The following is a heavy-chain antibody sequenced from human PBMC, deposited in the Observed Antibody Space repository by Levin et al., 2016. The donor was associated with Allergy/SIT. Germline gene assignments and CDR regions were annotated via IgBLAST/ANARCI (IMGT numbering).Heavy chain of an antibody. CDR1: GFTFDDYA. V-gene: IGHV3-9*01. CDR3: AKGPSLTKGLWSGYYAFDY. Sequence: GGSLRLSCAASGFTFDDYAMHWVRQAPGKGLEWVSGISWNSGSIGYADSVKGRFTISRDNAKNSLYLQMNSLRAEDTALYYCAKGPSLTKGLWSGYYAFDYWGQGTLVTVSS. CDR2: ISWNSGSI. J-gene: IGHJ4*02. D-gene: IGHD3-3*01.